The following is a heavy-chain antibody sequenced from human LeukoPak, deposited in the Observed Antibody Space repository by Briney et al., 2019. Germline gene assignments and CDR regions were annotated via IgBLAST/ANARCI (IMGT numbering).Heavy chain of an antibody. J-gene: IGHJ4*02. CDR1: GGSISSYY. V-gene: IGHV4-4*07. CDR2: IYTSGST. Sequence: SETLSLTCTVAGGSISSYYWSWIRQPAGKGLEWIGRIYTSGSTNYNTSLKSRVTMSVDTSKTQCSLKRSSLTAADTAVYYCARGRAPFDYWGQGTLVTVSS. CDR3: ARGRAPFDY.